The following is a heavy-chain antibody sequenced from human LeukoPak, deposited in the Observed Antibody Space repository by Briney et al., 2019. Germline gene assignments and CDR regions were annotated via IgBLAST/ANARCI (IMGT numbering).Heavy chain of an antibody. CDR1: GDTFSSYA. J-gene: IGHJ3*02. CDR2: IIPILGIA. V-gene: IGHV1-69*04. D-gene: IGHD2-15*01. Sequence: SVKVSCKASGDTFSSYAISWVRQAPGQGLEWMGRIIPILGIANYAQKFQGRVTITADKSTSTAYMELSSLRSEDTAVYYCARGRIGCSGGSCRNDAFDIWGQGTMVTVSS. CDR3: ARGRIGCSGGSCRNDAFDI.